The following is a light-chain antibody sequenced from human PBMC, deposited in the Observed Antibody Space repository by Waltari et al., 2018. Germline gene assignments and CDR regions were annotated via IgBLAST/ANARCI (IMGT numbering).Light chain of an antibody. CDR3: SSYTGGSTSV. J-gene: IGLJ1*01. Sequence: QSALTQPASVSGSPGQSITISCTGSRSDFPSNNYVSLYQQHPGKSPKLMIYDVSHRPPGVSIRFSGSKSGNTASLTISGLRAEDEADYHCSSYTGGSTSVFGTGTKVTVL. CDR1: RSDFPSNNY. V-gene: IGLV2-14*03. CDR2: DVS.